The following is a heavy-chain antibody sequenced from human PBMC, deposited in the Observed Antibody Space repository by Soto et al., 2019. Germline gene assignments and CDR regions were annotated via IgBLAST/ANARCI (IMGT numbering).Heavy chain of an antibody. D-gene: IGHD3-9*01. Sequence: GGSLRLSCAASGFTFDDYAMHWVRQAPGKGLEWVSGISWNSGSIGYADSVKGRFTISRDNAKNSLYLQMNSLRAEDTALYYCAKATYYDILTGYYYFDYWGQGTLVTVSS. J-gene: IGHJ4*02. CDR2: ISWNSGSI. V-gene: IGHV3-9*01. CDR3: AKATYYDILTGYYYFDY. CDR1: GFTFDDYA.